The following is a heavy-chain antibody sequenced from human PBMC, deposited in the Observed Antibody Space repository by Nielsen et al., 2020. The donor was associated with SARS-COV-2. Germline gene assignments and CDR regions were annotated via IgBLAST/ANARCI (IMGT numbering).Heavy chain of an antibody. Sequence: ASLKVSCKSSGYIFTNYGIHCVRQAPGQRLDWMGWINVVNGYTEYSEKFQGRVTITRDTSASTAYMELSSLRSEDTALYYCARDYNGVGAYYFDHWGQGTLVTVSS. CDR1: GYIFTNYG. V-gene: IGHV1-3*01. J-gene: IGHJ4*02. CDR2: INVVNGYT. CDR3: ARDYNGVGAYYFDH. D-gene: IGHD3-10*01.